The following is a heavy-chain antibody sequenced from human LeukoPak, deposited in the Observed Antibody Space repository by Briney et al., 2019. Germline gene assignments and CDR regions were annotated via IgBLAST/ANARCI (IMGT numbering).Heavy chain of an antibody. D-gene: IGHD5-18*01. CDR1: GGSISSFY. Sequence: SETLSLTCTVSGGSISSFYWSWIRQPPGKGLEWIGYISYFGSTNYNPSLESRVTMSVDTSKNQFSLKLSSVTAADTAVYYCARDGDTAMILFAFDIWGQGTMVTVSS. J-gene: IGHJ3*02. V-gene: IGHV4-59*01. CDR2: ISYFGST. CDR3: ARDGDTAMILFAFDI.